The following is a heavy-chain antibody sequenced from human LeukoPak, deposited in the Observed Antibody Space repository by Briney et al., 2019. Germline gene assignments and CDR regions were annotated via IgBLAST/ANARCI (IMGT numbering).Heavy chain of an antibody. CDR3: ARCPRQEMTGYYSDY. J-gene: IGHJ4*02. CDR1: GFTFSSYS. Sequence: GGSLRLSCAASGFTFSSYSMNWVRQAPGKGLEWVSYISSSSTIYYADSVKGRFTISRDNAKNSLYLQMNSLRAEDTAVYYCARCPRQEMTGYYSDYWGQGTLVTVSS. D-gene: IGHD3-9*01. CDR2: ISSSSTI. V-gene: IGHV3-48*01.